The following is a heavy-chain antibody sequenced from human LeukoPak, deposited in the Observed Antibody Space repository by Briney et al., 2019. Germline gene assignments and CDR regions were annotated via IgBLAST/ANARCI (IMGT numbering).Heavy chain of an antibody. J-gene: IGHJ4*02. CDR3: AKAPVLVGATTNFDY. CDR2: ISGSGGRT. Sequence: GGSLRLSCAASGLTFSSYAMSWVRQAPGKGLEWVSAISGSGGRTHYADSVKGRFTISRDNFKTTLYLQMNSLRAEDTAVYYCAKAPVLVGATTNFDYWGQGTLVTVSS. D-gene: IGHD1-26*01. V-gene: IGHV3-23*01. CDR1: GLTFSSYA.